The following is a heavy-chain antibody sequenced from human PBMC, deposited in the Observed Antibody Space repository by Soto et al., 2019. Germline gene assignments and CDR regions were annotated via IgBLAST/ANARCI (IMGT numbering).Heavy chain of an antibody. D-gene: IGHD3-10*01. CDR1: GGTFSSYT. J-gene: IGHJ4*02. CDR2: IIPILGIA. Sequence: QVQLVQSGAEVKKPGSSVKVSCKASGGTFSSYTISWVRQAPGQGLEWMGRIIPILGIANYDQKFQGRVTIPADKSTSTAYMELSSLRSEDTAVYYCAREEYFYCSGAFLDYWGQGTLVTVSS. CDR3: AREEYFYCSGAFLDY. V-gene: IGHV1-69*08.